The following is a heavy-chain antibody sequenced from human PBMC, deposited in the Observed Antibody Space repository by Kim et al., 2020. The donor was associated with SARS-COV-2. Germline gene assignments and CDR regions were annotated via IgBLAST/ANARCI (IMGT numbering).Heavy chain of an antibody. CDR3: ARTRITMIVVGTHFDY. J-gene: IGHJ4*02. D-gene: IGHD3-22*01. V-gene: IGHV4-31*03. Sequence: SETLSLTCTVSGGSISSGGYYWSWIRQHPGKGLEWIGYTYYSGSTYYNPSLKSRVTISVDTSKNQFSLKLSSVTAADTAVYYCARTRITMIVVGTHFDYWGQGTLGTVPS. CDR2: TYYSGST. CDR1: GGSISSGGYY.